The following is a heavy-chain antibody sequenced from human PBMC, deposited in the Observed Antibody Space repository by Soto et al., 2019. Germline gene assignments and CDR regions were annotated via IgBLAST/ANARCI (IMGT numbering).Heavy chain of an antibody. D-gene: IGHD3-10*01. CDR2: ISGSGGST. V-gene: IGHV3-23*01. J-gene: IGHJ6*02. CDR3: AKDAVYSVVLGWNGMDV. CDR1: GFTFSSYA. Sequence: EVQLLESGGGLVQPGGSLRLSCAASGFTFSSYAMSWVRQAPGKGLEWVSAISGSGGSTYYADSVKGRFTISRDNSKNTLYLQMNSLGAEDTAVYYCAKDAVYSVVLGWNGMDVLVQGTTVTVSS.